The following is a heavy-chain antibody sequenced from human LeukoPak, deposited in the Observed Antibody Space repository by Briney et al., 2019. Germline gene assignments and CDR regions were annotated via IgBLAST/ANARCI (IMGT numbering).Heavy chain of an antibody. Sequence: VASVKVFCKASGGTFSSYAISWVRQAPGQGLEWMGGIIPIFGTANYAQKFQGRVTITTDESTSTAYMELSSLRSEDTAVYYCAKNTYYDLSTYYMDVWGKGTTVTVSS. V-gene: IGHV1-69*05. CDR2: IIPIFGTA. CDR1: GGTFSSYA. J-gene: IGHJ6*03. CDR3: AKNTYYDLSTYYMDV. D-gene: IGHD3-3*01.